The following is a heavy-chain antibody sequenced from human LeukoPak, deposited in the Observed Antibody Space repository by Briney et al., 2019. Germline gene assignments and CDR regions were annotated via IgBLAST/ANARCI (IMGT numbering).Heavy chain of an antibody. Sequence: PGGSLRLSCAVSGFTVSSNYMSWVRQALGEGLEWVSVIYSGGGTYYADSVKGRFTISRDNSKNTLFLQMNSLRAEDTAVYYCAGGGGVYDYENWGQGTLVTVSS. D-gene: IGHD5/OR15-5a*01. CDR1: GFTVSSNY. CDR3: AGGGGVYDYEN. J-gene: IGHJ4*02. V-gene: IGHV3-66*01. CDR2: IYSGGGT.